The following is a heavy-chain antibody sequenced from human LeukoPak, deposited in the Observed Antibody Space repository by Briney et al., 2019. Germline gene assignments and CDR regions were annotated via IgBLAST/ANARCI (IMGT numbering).Heavy chain of an antibody. D-gene: IGHD5-24*01. CDR3: ARSRRYNGNFDS. CDR2: INHKGVS. J-gene: IGHJ4*02. V-gene: IGHV4-34*01. CDR1: GGDCSDYY. Sequence: SETLSLTCAVYGGDCSDYYWSWIRESPGKGLEGIGEINHKGVSNYNPSLEGRITISGDTSKNQFSLRLSCVTAADSAVYYCARSRRYNGNFDSWGQGTLVTVSS.